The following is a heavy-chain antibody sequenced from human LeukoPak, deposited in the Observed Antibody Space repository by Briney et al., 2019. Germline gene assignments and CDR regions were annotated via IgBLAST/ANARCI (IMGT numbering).Heavy chain of an antibody. D-gene: IGHD2-2*02. CDR1: GFTFSSYA. Sequence: GGSLRLSCAASGFTFSSYAMSWVRQAPGKGLEWVSAISGSSGSTYYADSVKGRFTISRDNSKNTLYLQMNSLRAEDTAVYYCAKDWGVVPVAIRSTRGVDPWGQGTLVTVSS. CDR2: ISGSSGST. J-gene: IGHJ5*02. V-gene: IGHV3-23*01. CDR3: AKDWGVVPVAIRSTRGVDP.